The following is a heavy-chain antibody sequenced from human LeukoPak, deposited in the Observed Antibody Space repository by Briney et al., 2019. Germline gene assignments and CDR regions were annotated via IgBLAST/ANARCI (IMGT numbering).Heavy chain of an antibody. CDR1: GFTFSSYA. V-gene: IGHV3-23*01. CDR3: AKTIGWDYYYGMDV. Sequence: GGSLRLSCAASGFTFSSYAMSWVRQAPGKGLEWVSAISGSGGSTYYADSVKGRFTISRDNSKNTPYLQMNSLRAEDTAVYYCAKTIGWDYYYGMDVWGQGTTVTVSS. J-gene: IGHJ6*02. D-gene: IGHD1-26*01. CDR2: ISGSGGST.